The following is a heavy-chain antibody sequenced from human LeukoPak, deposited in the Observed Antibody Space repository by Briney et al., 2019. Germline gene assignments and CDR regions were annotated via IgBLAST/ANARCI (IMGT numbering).Heavy chain of an antibody. D-gene: IGHD2-15*01. CDR2: IYQSGTT. CDR1: GGSISSGSYS. CDR3: AGSRGGSLNYGMDV. V-gene: IGHV4-30-2*01. J-gene: IGHJ6*02. Sequence: SETLSLTCAVSGGSISSGSYSWSWIQQPPGKGLEWIRYIYQSGTTYYNPSLKSRLTISVDRSKNHFSLKLSSVTAADTAVYFCAGSRGGSLNYGMDVWGQGTTVTVSS.